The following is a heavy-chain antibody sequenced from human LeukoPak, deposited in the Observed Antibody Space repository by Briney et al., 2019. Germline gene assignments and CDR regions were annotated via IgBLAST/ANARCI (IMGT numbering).Heavy chain of an antibody. V-gene: IGHV3-23*01. Sequence: GGSLRLSCAASGFTFSSYAMSWVRQAPGKGLEWVSATSGSGGSTYYADSVKGRFTISRDNSKNTLYLQMNSLRDEDTAVYYCARVWGSYRYTRGFDYWGQGTLVTVSS. CDR3: ARVWGSYRYTRGFDY. CDR1: GFTFSSYA. D-gene: IGHD3-16*02. CDR2: TSGSGGST. J-gene: IGHJ4*02.